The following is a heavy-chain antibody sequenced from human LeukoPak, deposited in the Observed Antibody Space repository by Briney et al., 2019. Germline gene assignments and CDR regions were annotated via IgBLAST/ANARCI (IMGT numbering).Heavy chain of an antibody. CDR3: ANGPHYQILTGFYKVRSHLDY. J-gene: IGHJ4*02. D-gene: IGHD3-9*01. Sequence: GGSLRLSCAASGFTFSNYGMHCVRQAPGNRLEWVAFIWYDGSNIYYADSVKGRFTISRDNSKNTLYLQMNSLRAEDTAIYYCANGPHYQILTGFYKVRSHLDYWGQGTLVTVSS. CDR1: GFTFSNYG. V-gene: IGHV3-30*02. CDR2: IWYDGSNI.